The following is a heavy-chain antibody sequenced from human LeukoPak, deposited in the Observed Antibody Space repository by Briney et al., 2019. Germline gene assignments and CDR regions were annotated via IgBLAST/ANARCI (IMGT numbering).Heavy chain of an antibody. CDR1: GFTVSSNY. J-gene: IGHJ6*02. D-gene: IGHD6-19*01. V-gene: IGHV3-66*02. CDR2: IYSGGST. Sequence: PGGSLRLSCAAAGFTVSSNYMSWVRQAPGKGREGVSVIYSGGSTYYADSVKGRFTISRDNSKNTLYLQMNSLRAEDTAVYYCARDHRRQWLVRSYSYYGMDVWGQGTTVTVSS. CDR3: ARDHRRQWLVRSYSYYGMDV.